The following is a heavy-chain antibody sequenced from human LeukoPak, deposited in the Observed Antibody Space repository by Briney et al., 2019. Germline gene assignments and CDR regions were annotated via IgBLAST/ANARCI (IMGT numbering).Heavy chain of an antibody. J-gene: IGHJ5*02. Sequence: ASVKVSCKTSGYPFTTWEINWVRQAAGQGLEWMGWVHPNSGNTAYAQKFQGRVTMTRDTSISTAYMEVSGMRSDDTAVYFCARGPRNDPWGQGDLVTVSS. CDR2: VHPNSGNT. CDR1: GYPFTTWE. V-gene: IGHV1-8*01. D-gene: IGHD1-14*01. CDR3: ARGPRNDP.